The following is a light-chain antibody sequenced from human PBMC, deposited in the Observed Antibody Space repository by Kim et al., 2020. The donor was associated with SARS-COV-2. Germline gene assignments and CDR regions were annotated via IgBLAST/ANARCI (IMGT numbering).Light chain of an antibody. Sequence: QSALTQPRSVSGSPGQSVTISCTGTSAEVYDFNYVSWYQQRPGKAPKLMIYDVTQRPSGVPDHFSGSKSGDTASLTVSGLQTEDEAEYFCCTFVGRRTNTLIFGGGTQLTVL. V-gene: IGLV2-11*01. CDR2: DVT. CDR3: CTFVGRRTNTLI. J-gene: IGLJ2*01. CDR1: SAEVYDFNY.